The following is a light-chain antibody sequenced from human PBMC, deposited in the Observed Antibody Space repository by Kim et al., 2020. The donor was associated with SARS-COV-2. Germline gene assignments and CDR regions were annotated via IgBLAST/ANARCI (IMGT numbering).Light chain of an antibody. Sequence: ERVMTQFPATLSLSPGDRATLSCRASQTVSGDLAWYQQKPGQAPRLLIYGASTRATGIPARFSGSGSGTEFTLTISSLQSEDFAIYYCQQYNNWLRTFGQGTKVDIK. CDR2: GAS. CDR1: QTVSGD. CDR3: QQYNNWLRT. J-gene: IGKJ1*01. V-gene: IGKV3-15*01.